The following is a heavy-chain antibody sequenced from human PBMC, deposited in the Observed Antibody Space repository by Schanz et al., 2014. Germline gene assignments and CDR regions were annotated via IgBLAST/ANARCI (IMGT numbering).Heavy chain of an antibody. Sequence: QVHLVQSGAEVKQPGASVKVSCKASGYNITSNDVTWVRQATGQGLEWMGWISAYNGHTDYAQKLQGRVTLTTDTSTSTAYMELRNLGSDDTAMYYCATMWGYCTATACQSLEVLDVWGQWTIVTVSS. D-gene: IGHD2-8*02. V-gene: IGHV1-18*01. CDR1: GYNITSND. J-gene: IGHJ3*01. CDR3: ATMWGYCTATACQSLEVLDV. CDR2: ISAYNGHT.